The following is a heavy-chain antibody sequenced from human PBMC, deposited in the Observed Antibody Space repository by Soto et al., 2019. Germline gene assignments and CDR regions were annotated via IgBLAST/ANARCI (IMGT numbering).Heavy chain of an antibody. V-gene: IGHV4-34*01. J-gene: IGHJ4*02. Sequence: TSETLALTCAVYGGSFSGYYLSWIRQPPGKGLEWILEINHIGSTNYIPSLKSRVTISVDTSKNQFSLAPTSVPAADTALYSCERARGYSYGYFDYRGQGTLVTV. D-gene: IGHD5-18*01. CDR2: INHIGST. CDR3: ERARGYSYGYFDY. CDR1: GGSFSGYY.